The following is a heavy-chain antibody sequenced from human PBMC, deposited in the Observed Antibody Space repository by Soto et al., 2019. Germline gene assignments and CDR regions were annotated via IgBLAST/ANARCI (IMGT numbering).Heavy chain of an antibody. V-gene: IGHV1-69*13. Sequence: ASVKVSCKTSGDTFTDSSMRWVRQAPGQGLEWMGGIIPIFGTANYAQKFQGRVTITADESTSTAYMELSSLRSEDTAVYYCARVVRYSSGWYYFDYWGQGNLVTVSS. CDR3: ARVVRYSSGWYYFDY. J-gene: IGHJ4*02. D-gene: IGHD6-19*01. CDR1: GDTFTDSS. CDR2: IIPIFGTA.